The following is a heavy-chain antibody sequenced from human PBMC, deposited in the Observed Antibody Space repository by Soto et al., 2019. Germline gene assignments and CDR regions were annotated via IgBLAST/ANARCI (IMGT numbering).Heavy chain of an antibody. Sequence: GGSLRLSCEASGFTFSRVSINWVRQVPGKGLEWVASISSGRSDTWYADSVKGRFIISRDNAENSLFLQMNTLRPEDTAMYYCDRVAYWGPGTKVTVSS. CDR2: ISSGRSDT. CDR3: DRVAY. CDR1: GFTFSRVS. V-gene: IGHV3-21*01. J-gene: IGHJ4*02.